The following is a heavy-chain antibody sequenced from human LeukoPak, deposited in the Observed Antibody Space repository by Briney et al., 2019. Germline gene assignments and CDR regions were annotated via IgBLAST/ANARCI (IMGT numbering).Heavy chain of an antibody. Sequence: SETLSLTCTVFGGSVSSSSSYWSWIRQPPGKGLGRIGYIYYSGDTNYNPSLKSRVTISLDTSKNQFSLELSSVTAADTAFYYCARERRLGSSGDYWGQGTLVTVSS. V-gene: IGHV4-61*01. CDR2: IYYSGDT. D-gene: IGHD3-10*01. CDR3: ARERRLGSSGDY. J-gene: IGHJ4*02. CDR1: GGSVSSSSSY.